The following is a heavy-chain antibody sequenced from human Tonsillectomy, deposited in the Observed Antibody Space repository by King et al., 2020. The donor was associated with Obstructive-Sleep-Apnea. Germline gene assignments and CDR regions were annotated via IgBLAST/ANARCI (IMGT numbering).Heavy chain of an antibody. CDR2: ISGSGGST. CDR3: AKDQAIAVAGTDF. D-gene: IGHD6-19*01. V-gene: IGHV3-23*04. CDR1: GFSFSIYA. Sequence: QLVQSGGGLVQPGGSLRLSCAASGFSFSIYAMNWVRQAPGKGLEWVSGISGSGGSTYYADSVRGQFTISRDNSKNTLYLQMNSLRAEDTAVYYCAKDQAIAVAGTDFWGQGTLVTVSS. J-gene: IGHJ4*02.